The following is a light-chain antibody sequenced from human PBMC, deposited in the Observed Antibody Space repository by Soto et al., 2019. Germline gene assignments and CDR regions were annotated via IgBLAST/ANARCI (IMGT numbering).Light chain of an antibody. Sequence: EIVLTQSPGTLSSSPGERATLSCRASQSVTSNYLAWYQQKRGQAPRLLIWGASIRATDLPDRFSGGGSGTDFPLTISRLEAEDSAVYYCQQYGSSPGTFGQGTKVDIK. CDR1: QSVTSNY. J-gene: IGKJ1*01. CDR2: GAS. CDR3: QQYGSSPGT. V-gene: IGKV3-20*01.